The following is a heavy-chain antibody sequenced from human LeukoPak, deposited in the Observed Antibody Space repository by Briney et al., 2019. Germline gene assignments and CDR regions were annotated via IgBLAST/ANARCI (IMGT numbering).Heavy chain of an antibody. Sequence: ASVKVSCKASGYAFTNYGISWVRQAPGQGLEWMGWISAYNGNTNYAQKLQGRVTMTTDTSTSTAYMELRSLRSDDTAVYYCAREIAVPLTTVDFDFWGQGTLVTVSS. V-gene: IGHV1-18*01. D-gene: IGHD4-23*01. CDR2: ISAYNGNT. J-gene: IGHJ4*02. CDR3: AREIAVPLTTVDFDF. CDR1: GYAFTNYG.